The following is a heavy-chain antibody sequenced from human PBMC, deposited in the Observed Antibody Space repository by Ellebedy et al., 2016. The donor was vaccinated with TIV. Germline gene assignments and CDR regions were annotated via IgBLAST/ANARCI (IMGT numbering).Heavy chain of an antibody. D-gene: IGHD4-17*01. CDR3: ARGLSDYGDFDLDY. CDR1: GFTFPTFW. Sequence: GGSLRLSCAASGFTFPTFWMNWVRQAPGKGLEWVANIKQDGTEENYVDSVKGRFTISRDNARKLVFLHMASLRVDDSAVYYCARGLSDYGDFDLDYWGQGTLVTVSS. CDR2: IKQDGTEE. J-gene: IGHJ4*02. V-gene: IGHV3-7*03.